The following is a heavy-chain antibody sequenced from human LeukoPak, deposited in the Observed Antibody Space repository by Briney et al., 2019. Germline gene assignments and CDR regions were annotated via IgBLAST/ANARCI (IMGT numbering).Heavy chain of an antibody. Sequence: SETLSLTCTVSGXSISSYYWSWIRQPPGKGLEWIGYIYDSGSTNYNPSLKSRVTISVDTSKNQFSLKLSSVTAADTAVYYCARGGSGYDSFYYYGMDVWGQGTTVTVSS. CDR1: GXSISSYY. J-gene: IGHJ6*02. CDR3: ARGGSGYDSFYYYGMDV. D-gene: IGHD5-12*01. CDR2: IYDSGST. V-gene: IGHV4-59*01.